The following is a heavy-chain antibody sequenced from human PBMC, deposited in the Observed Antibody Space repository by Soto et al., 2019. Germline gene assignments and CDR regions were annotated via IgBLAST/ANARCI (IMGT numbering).Heavy chain of an antibody. CDR3: TIVRVADSALDH. V-gene: IGHV3-30*02. CDR1: GFIFSNNG. D-gene: IGHD3-10*02. Sequence: QVQLVESGGGVAQPGGSLRLSCVGSGFIFSNNGMHWVRQPPGKGQEWVAFMSYDGRDTFYADSVKGRFTISRDNSKNTLFLRMSNLRAEDTAMYYCTIVRVADSALDHWGQGTLVTVSS. CDR2: MSYDGRDT. J-gene: IGHJ4*02.